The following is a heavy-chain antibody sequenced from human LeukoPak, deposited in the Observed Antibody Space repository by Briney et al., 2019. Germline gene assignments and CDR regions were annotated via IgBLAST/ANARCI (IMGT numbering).Heavy chain of an antibody. Sequence: PGGSLRLSCAASGFTFSSYSMNWVRQAPGKGLEWVSYISSSSSTIYYADSVKGRFTISRDNSKNTLYLQMNSLRAEDTAVYYCARDSSGTDYYYDSSESDWGQGTLVTVSS. CDR1: GFTFSSYS. D-gene: IGHD3-22*01. V-gene: IGHV3-48*01. CDR2: ISSSSSTI. CDR3: ARDSSGTDYYYDSSESD. J-gene: IGHJ4*02.